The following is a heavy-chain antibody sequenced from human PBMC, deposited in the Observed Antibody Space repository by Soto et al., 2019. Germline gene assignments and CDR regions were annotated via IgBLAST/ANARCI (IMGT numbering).Heavy chain of an antibody. Sequence: ASENLSLTCAVSRGSLHSSNWWSWVRHPPGKGVEWSGEIYHSGSTNYNPSLKSRVTISVDKSKNQFSLKLSSVTAADTAVYYCARDGNYDFWSGYYPDYYYYGMDVWGQGTTVTV. V-gene: IGHV4-4*02. CDR2: IYHSGST. CDR3: ARDGNYDFWSGYYPDYYYYGMDV. D-gene: IGHD3-3*01. CDR1: RGSLHSSNW. J-gene: IGHJ6*02.